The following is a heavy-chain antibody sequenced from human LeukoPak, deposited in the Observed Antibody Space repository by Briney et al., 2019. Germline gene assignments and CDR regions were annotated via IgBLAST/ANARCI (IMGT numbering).Heavy chain of an antibody. CDR2: IIPILGIA. Sequence: SVKVSCKASGYTFTSYGISWVRQAPGQGLEWMGRIIPILGIADYAQKFQGRVTITADKSTSTAYMELSSLRSEDTAVYYCAREGTGIAVAGTFGYWGQGTLVTVSS. CDR3: AREGTGIAVAGTFGY. D-gene: IGHD6-19*01. V-gene: IGHV1-69*04. CDR1: GYTFTSYG. J-gene: IGHJ4*02.